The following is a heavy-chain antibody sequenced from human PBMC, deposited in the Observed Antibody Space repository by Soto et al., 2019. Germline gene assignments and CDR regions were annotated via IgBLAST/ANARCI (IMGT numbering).Heavy chain of an antibody. D-gene: IGHD1-1*01. CDR1: GFTFSSYA. CDR3: ARVSETVY. V-gene: IGHV3-30-3*01. Sequence: GGSLRXSCAASGFTFSSYAMHWVRQAPGKGLEWVAVISCDGSNKYYADSVKGRFTISRDNSKNTLYLQMNSLRAEDTAVYYCARVSETVYWGQGTLVTVSS. J-gene: IGHJ4*02. CDR2: ISCDGSNK.